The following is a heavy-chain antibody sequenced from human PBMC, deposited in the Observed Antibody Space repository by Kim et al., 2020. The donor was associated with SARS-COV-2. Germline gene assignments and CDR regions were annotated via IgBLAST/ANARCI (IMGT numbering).Heavy chain of an antibody. Sequence: EYVKGRFTISRDNSKNTLYLQMNSLRAEDTAVYYCAKDLTMIVVGKGFDYWGQGTLVTVSS. D-gene: IGHD3-22*01. V-gene: IGHV3-30*02. CDR3: AKDLTMIVVGKGFDY. J-gene: IGHJ4*02.